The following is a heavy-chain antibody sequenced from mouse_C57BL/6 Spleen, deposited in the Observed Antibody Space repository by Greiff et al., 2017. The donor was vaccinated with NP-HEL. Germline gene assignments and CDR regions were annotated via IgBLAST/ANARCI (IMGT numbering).Heavy chain of an antibody. J-gene: IGHJ4*01. V-gene: IGHV1-69*01. CDR2: IDPSDSYT. Sequence: QVQLQQSGAELVMPGASVKLSCKASGYTFTSYWMHWVKQRPGQGLEWIGEIDPSDSYTNYNQKFKGKSTLTVDKSSSTAYMQLSSLTSEDSAVYYCARRDYDGYAMDYWGQGTAVTVSS. CDR1: GYTFTSYW. D-gene: IGHD2-4*01. CDR3: ARRDYDGYAMDY.